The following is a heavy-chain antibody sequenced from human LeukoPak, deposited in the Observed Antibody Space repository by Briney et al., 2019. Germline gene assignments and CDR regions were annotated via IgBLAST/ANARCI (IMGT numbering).Heavy chain of an antibody. V-gene: IGHV4-39*01. D-gene: IGHD3-10*01. CDR3: VRHQEGMVRGVLYYMDV. Sequence: SETLSLTCSVSGDTISTSDHYWGWIRQPPGKGLEWIGSIYYTGNTYYNPSLKSRVTISVDTSKNQFSLKLSSVTAVDTAVYYCVRHQEGMVRGVLYYMDVWGTGTTVTISS. CDR2: IYYTGNT. J-gene: IGHJ6*03. CDR1: GDTISTSDHY.